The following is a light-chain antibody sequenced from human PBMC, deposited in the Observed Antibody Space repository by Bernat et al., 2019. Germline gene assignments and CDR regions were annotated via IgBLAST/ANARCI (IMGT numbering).Light chain of an antibody. V-gene: IGLV2-18*02. CDR1: SSDVGSYNR. J-gene: IGLJ1*01. Sequence: QSALTQPPSVSGSPGQSVTISCTGTSSDVGSYNRVSWYQQPPGTAPKLMIDEVSNRPSRVHDRFSGSKSGNTASMTISGLQAEDEADYYCSSYTSSNTYGFGTGTKVTVL. CDR2: EVS. CDR3: SSYTSSNTYG.